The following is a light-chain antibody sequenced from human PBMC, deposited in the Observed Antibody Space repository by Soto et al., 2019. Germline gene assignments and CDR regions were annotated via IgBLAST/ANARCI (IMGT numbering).Light chain of an antibody. V-gene: IGKV1-39*01. CDR3: EQSYNSPYT. CDR2: AAT. CDR1: QSINNY. J-gene: IGKJ2*01. Sequence: DIQMTQSPSSLSASLGDRFTITCRASQSINNYLNWYQQEEGKAPKLLIYAATSLQSGVPSRFSGSGSGTEFTLTISSLQPGDFATYYCEQSYNSPYTFGLGTKLEIK.